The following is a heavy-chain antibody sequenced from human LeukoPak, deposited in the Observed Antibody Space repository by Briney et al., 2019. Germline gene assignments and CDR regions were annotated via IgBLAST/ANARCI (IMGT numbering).Heavy chain of an antibody. CDR3: TTQADY. CDR2: IKSNTDGGTA. V-gene: IGHV3-15*01. J-gene: IGHJ4*02. CDR1: GFTFSNAW. Sequence: GGSLRLSCAASGFTFSNAWMSWVRQAPGKRLEWVGRIKSNTDGGTADYAAPVKGRFTISRDDSKNTLYLQMNSLKTEDTAVYYCTTQADYWGQGTLVTVSS.